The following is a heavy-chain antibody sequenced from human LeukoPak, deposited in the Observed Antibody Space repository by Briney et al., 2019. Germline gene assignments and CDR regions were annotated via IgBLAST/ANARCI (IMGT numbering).Heavy chain of an antibody. CDR3: ARIRITMVRGVIITFYFDY. CDR1: GYTFTSYW. CDR2: IYPGDSDT. D-gene: IGHD3-10*01. J-gene: IGHJ4*02. Sequence: KVSCKASGYTFTSYWIGWVRQMPGKGLEWMGIIYPGDSDTRYSPSFQGQVTISADKSISTAYLQWSSLKASDTAMYYCARIRITMVRGVIITFYFDYWGQGTLVTVSS. V-gene: IGHV5-51*01.